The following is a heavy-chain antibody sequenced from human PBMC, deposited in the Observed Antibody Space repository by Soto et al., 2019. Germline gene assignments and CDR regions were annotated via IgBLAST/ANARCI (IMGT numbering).Heavy chain of an antibody. CDR2: ISSSGSTI. J-gene: IGHJ4*02. V-gene: IGHV3-48*03. CDR3: ARGLPDPYDSSGSPDY. CDR1: GFTFSSYE. D-gene: IGHD3-22*01. Sequence: GGSLRLSCAASGFTFSSYEMNWVRQAPGKGLEWVSYISSSGSTIYYADSVEGRFTISRDNAKNSLYLQMNSLRAEDTAVYYCARGLPDPYDSSGSPDYWGQGTLVTVSS.